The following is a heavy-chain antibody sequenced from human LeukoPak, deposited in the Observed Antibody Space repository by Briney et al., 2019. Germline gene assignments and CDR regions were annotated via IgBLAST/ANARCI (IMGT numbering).Heavy chain of an antibody. CDR2: IGTGGDT. CDR3: VREPAYTGDWWYPDL. V-gene: IGHV3-13*01. Sequence: GGSLRLSCAASGFTFSTYDWHWVRHVTGKGLEWISAIGTGGDTYYADSVKGRFTISRDTAKDSLYLQLNSLRAGDTAVYYCVREPAYTGDWWYPDLWGRGTLVTVSS. D-gene: IGHD2-21*02. CDR1: GFTFSTYD. J-gene: IGHJ2*01.